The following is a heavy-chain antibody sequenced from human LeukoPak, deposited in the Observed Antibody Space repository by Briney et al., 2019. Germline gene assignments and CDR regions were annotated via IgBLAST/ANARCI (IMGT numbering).Heavy chain of an antibody. CDR2: IRGSGDST. D-gene: IGHD3-22*01. CDR3: ASAATMMIVLRAGVDY. J-gene: IGHJ4*02. Sequence: GGSLRLSCAASGFTFSSYEVNWVRQAPGKGLEWVSGIRGSGDSTYYADSVKGRFTISRDNSKNTLYLQMNSLRAEDTAVYYCASAATMMIVLRAGVDYWGQGTLVTVSS. V-gene: IGHV3-23*01. CDR1: GFTFSSYE.